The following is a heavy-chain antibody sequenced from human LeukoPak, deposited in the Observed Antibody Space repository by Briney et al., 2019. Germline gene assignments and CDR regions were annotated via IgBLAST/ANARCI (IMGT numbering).Heavy chain of an antibody. CDR1: GFTFSSYG. Sequence: PGGSLRHSCAASGFTFSSYGMHWVRQAPGKGLEWVAFIRYDGSNKYYADSVKGRFTNSRDNSKNTLYLQMNSLRAEDTAVYYCAKDRLSFLEWLGSLDYWGQGTLVTVSS. D-gene: IGHD3-3*01. J-gene: IGHJ4*02. CDR2: IRYDGSNK. V-gene: IGHV3-30*02. CDR3: AKDRLSFLEWLGSLDY.